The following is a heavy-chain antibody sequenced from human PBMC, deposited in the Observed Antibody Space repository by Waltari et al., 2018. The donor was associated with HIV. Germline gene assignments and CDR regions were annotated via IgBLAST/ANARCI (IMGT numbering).Heavy chain of an antibody. CDR1: GGSLAGYF. J-gene: IGHJ3*01. Sequence: QVQLQESGPGLVKPSETLSLTCNIPGGSLAGYFWTWIRQPPGMRREWIGGIPHHGNSNHDPCLECRVAFSADAATGLLSLILHPATAADTAVYFCARAPGRKAVGRSPWGQGTMVTVSS. D-gene: IGHD3-10*01. CDR3: ARAPGRKAVGRSP. CDR2: IPHHGNS. V-gene: IGHV4-59*08.